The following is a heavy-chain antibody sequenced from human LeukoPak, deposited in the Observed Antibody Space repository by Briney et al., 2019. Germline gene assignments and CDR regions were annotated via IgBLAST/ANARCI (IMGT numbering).Heavy chain of an antibody. CDR3: ARGYSYGPRFDP. Sequence: SVKVSCKASGGTFSSYAISWVRQAPGQGLEWMGGIIPIFGTANYAQKFQGRVTITADESTSTAYMEHSSLRSEDTAVYYCARGYSYGPRFDPWGQGTLVTVSS. V-gene: IGHV1-69*01. J-gene: IGHJ5*02. D-gene: IGHD5-18*01. CDR1: GGTFSSYA. CDR2: IIPIFGTA.